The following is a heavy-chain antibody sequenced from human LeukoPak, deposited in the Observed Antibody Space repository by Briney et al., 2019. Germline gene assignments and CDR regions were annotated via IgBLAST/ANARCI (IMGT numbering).Heavy chain of an antibody. D-gene: IGHD6-13*01. CDR1: GGSIPNYY. J-gene: IGHJ4*02. V-gene: IGHV4-59*06. CDR3: GSSHSSSWYDF. CDR2: IYYSGST. Sequence: SETLSLTCTISGGSIPNYYWSWIRQHPGKGLEWIGYIYYSGSTYYNPSLKSRVTISVDTSKNQFSLYFHSVTAADTAVYFCGSSHSSSWYDFWGQGTLVTVSS.